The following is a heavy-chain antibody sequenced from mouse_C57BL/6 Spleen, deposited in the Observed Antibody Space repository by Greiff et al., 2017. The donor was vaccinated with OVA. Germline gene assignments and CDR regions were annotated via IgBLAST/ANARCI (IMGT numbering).Heavy chain of an antibody. V-gene: IGHV1-69*01. CDR3: ARDYYGSRRGYFDV. Sequence: QVQLKQPGAELVMPGASVKLSCKASGYTFTSYWMHWVKQRPGQGLEWIGEIDPSDSYTNYHQKFKGKSTLTVDKSTSTAYMQLSSLTSEDSAVYYCARDYYGSRRGYFDVWGTGTTVTVSS. J-gene: IGHJ1*03. CDR2: IDPSDSYT. CDR1: GYTFTSYW. D-gene: IGHD1-1*01.